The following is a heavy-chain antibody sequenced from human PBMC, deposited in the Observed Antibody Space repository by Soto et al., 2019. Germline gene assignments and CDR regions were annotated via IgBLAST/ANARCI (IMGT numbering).Heavy chain of an antibody. D-gene: IGHD6-6*01. J-gene: IGHJ6*02. CDR2: INPNSGGT. CDR1: GYTFTGYY. Sequence: GASVKVSCKASGYTFTGYYMHWVRQAPGQGLEWMGWINPNSGGTNYAQKFQGRVTMTRDTSISTAYMELSRLRSDDTAVYYCAREYSSSSPLYYYGMDVWGQGTTVTVSS. CDR3: AREYSSSSPLYYYGMDV. V-gene: IGHV1-2*02.